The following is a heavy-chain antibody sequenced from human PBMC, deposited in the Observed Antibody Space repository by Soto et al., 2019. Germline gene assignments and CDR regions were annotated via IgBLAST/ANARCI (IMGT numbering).Heavy chain of an antibody. V-gene: IGHV4-4*02. CDR1: GGSISSSDW. CDR3: ARFGDYATYYFDY. CDR2: IYHSGST. Sequence: PSETLSLTCAVSGGSISSSDWWSWVRQPPGKGLEWIGEIYHSGSTNYNPSLKSRVTISVDTSKNQFSLKLTSVTAADTAVYYCARFGDYATYYFDYWGQGTLVTVSS. D-gene: IGHD4-17*01. J-gene: IGHJ4*02.